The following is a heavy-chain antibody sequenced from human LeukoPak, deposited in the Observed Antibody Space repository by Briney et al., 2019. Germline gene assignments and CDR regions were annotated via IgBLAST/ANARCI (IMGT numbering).Heavy chain of an antibody. D-gene: IGHD6-19*01. CDR3: TTGIAVAGTWVYDY. CDR2: IKSKTDGGTT. V-gene: IGHV3-15*01. J-gene: IGHJ4*02. CDR1: GFTFSNAW. Sequence: GGSLRLSCAASGFTFSNAWMSWVRQAPGKGLEWVGRIKSKTDGGTTDYAAPVKGRFTISRDDSKNTLYLQMNSLKTEDTAVYYYTTGIAVAGTWVYDYWGQGTLVTVSS.